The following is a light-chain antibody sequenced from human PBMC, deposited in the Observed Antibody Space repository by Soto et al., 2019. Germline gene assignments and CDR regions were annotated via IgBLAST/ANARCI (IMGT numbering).Light chain of an antibody. J-gene: IGLJ1*01. CDR1: SSDVGGYNY. V-gene: IGLV2-11*01. CDR3: CSYAGSHSLYV. Sequence: QSALTQPRSVSGSPGQSVTISCTGTSSDVGGYNYVSWYQQHPGKAPKLMIYDVSKRPSGVPDRFSGSKSGNTASLTISGLQAEDEADYYCCSYAGSHSLYVFGTGTKLT. CDR2: DVS.